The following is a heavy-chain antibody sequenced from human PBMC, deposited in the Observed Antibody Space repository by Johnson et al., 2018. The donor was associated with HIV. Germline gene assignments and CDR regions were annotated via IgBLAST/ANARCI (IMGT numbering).Heavy chain of an antibody. CDR2: IIDSGST. J-gene: IGHJ3*02. CDR1: GFTFASSA. CDR3: ASFWATGAFDI. V-gene: IGHV3-23*04. D-gene: IGHD7-27*01. Sequence: VQLVESGGGLEQPGGSLRLSCAASGFTFASSAMSWVRQAPGKGLEWVSAIIDSGSTYYADSVKGRFTISRDNSKNTLYLHMNSLRAEDTAVYYCASFWATGAFDIWGQGTMVTVSS.